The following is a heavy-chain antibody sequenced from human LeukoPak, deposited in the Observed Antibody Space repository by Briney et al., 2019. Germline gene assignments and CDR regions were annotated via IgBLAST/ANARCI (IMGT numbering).Heavy chain of an antibody. CDR2: INPSGGST. CDR1: GYTFTSYY. CDR3: ARENSHRDIVVVPAAIPHWFDP. D-gene: IGHD2-2*01. Sequence: ASVKVSCKASGYTFTSYYMHWVRQAPGQGLEWMGIINPSGGSTSYAQKFQGRVTMTRDTSTSTVYMELSSLRPEDTAVYYCARENSHRDIVVVPAAIPHWFDPWGQGTLVTVSS. V-gene: IGHV1-46*01. J-gene: IGHJ5*02.